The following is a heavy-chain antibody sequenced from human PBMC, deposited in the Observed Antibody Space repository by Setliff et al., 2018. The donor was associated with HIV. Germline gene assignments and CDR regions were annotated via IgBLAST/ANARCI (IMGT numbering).Heavy chain of an antibody. CDR1: GGSISSSTYY. D-gene: IGHD2-8*01. CDR2: IFYTGNT. Sequence: SETLSLTWSVSGGSISSSTYYWGWIRQPPGKGLEWIGDIFYTGNTYYNPSLKSRVAISVDTSENQFSLKLNSVTAADTAVYYCARRGRDGVLIVFATGFDPWGQGTLVTAPQ. J-gene: IGHJ5*02. CDR3: ARRGRDGVLIVFATGFDP. V-gene: IGHV4-39*01.